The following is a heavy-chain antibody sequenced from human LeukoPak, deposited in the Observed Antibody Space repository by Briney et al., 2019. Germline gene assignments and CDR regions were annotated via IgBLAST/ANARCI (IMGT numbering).Heavy chain of an antibody. CDR1: GGSISSSSCY. CDR2: IYYSGST. D-gene: IGHD1-1*01. J-gene: IGHJ6*02. CDR3: ARLVGTGGFYYGMDV. V-gene: IGHV4-61*05. Sequence: SETLSLTCTASGGSISSSSCYWGWIRQPPGKGLEWIGYIYYSGSTNYNPSLKSRVTISVDTSKNQFSLKLSSVTAADTAVYYCARLVGTGGFYYGMDVWGQGTTVTVSS.